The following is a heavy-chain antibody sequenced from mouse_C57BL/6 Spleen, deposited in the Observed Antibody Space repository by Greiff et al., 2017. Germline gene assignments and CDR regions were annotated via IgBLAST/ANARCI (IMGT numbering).Heavy chain of an antibody. Sequence: EVQLVESGPGLVKPSQSLSLTCSVSGYSITGGYYWKWSRQLPGNKLEWMGYISYDGRNNYNPSLKNRISITRYTSKNQFFLKLNSVTTEDTATYYCARGKDLTTVGGYFDVWGTGTTVTVSS. CDR1: GYSITGGYY. CDR2: ISYDGRN. J-gene: IGHJ1*03. CDR3: ARGKDLTTVGGYFDV. D-gene: IGHD1-1*01. V-gene: IGHV3-6*01.